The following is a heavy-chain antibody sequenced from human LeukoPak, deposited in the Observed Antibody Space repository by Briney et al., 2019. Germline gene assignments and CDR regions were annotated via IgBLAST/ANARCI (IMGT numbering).Heavy chain of an antibody. D-gene: IGHD1-26*01. CDR2: IYYSGNT. CDR1: GGSISSSAYY. V-gene: IGHV4-39*07. J-gene: IGHJ6*03. Sequence: PSETLSLTCSVSGGSISSSAYYWGWIRQPPGQGLEWIGSIYYSGNTYYNPSLKSPVTISIDTSKNQFSLRLISVTAADTAVYYCAKDHVGAYGGYYYYYYMDVWGKGTTVTVSS. CDR3: AKDHVGAYGGYYYYYYMDV.